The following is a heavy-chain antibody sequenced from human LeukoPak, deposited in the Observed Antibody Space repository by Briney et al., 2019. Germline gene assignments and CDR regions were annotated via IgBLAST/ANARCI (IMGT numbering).Heavy chain of an antibody. Sequence: SETLSLTCTVDGGSVSDHFWSWIRQPPGKGLQWIAELNQFGGTNYNPSLESRVTMSVDTSRNQFSLNLTSATAADTAVYYCARVPGGVFDYWGQGALVTVSS. CDR1: GGSVSDHF. J-gene: IGHJ4*02. CDR3: ARVPGGVFDY. CDR2: LNQFGGT. V-gene: IGHV4-34*01. D-gene: IGHD1-26*01.